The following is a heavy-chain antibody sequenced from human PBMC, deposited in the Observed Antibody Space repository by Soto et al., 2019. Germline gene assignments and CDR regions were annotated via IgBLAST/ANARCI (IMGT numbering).Heavy chain of an antibody. Sequence: ASVKVSCKTSGYTFSNYGINWVRRAPGQGLEWMGWISGYNGNTNYAQTVQGRVTMTTDTSTGTVYMELRSLKSDDTAIYYCSRFIMVGGWFDPNYYHGMDVWGQGTTVTVSS. J-gene: IGHJ6*02. V-gene: IGHV1-18*01. CDR3: SRFIMVGGWFDPNYYHGMDV. CDR2: ISGYNGNT. CDR1: GYTFSNYG. D-gene: IGHD6-19*01.